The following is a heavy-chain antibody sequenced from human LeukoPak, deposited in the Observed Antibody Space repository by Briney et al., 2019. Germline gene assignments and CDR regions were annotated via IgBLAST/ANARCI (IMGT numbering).Heavy chain of an antibody. CDR1: GGSISSSSYY. CDR2: IYYSGST. Sequence: SETLSLTCTVSGGSISSSSYYWGWIRQPPGKGLEWIGSIYYSGSTYYNPSLKSRVTISVDTSKNQFSLKLSSVTAADTAVYHCARQKELVGATIDYWGQGTLVTVSS. J-gene: IGHJ4*02. D-gene: IGHD1-26*01. V-gene: IGHV4-39*01. CDR3: ARQKELVGATIDY.